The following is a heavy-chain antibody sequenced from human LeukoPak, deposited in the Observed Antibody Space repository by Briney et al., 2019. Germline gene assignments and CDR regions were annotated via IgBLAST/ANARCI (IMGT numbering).Heavy chain of an antibody. CDR2: ISSSSSTI. CDR1: GFTFSSYS. V-gene: IGHV3-48*01. D-gene: IGHD2-21*01. CDR3: ARAYCGGDCSSPFDC. Sequence: GGSLRLSCGASGFTFSSYSMNWVRQAPGKGLEWVSYISSSSSTIYYADSVKGRFSISRDNAKNSLYLQMNSLRAEDTAVYYCARAYCGGDCSSPFDCWGQGTLVTVSS. J-gene: IGHJ4*02.